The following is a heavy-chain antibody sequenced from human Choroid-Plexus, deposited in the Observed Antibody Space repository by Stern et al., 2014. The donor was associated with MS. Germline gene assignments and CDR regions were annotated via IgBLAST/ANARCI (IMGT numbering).Heavy chain of an antibody. Sequence: QVQLQQWGAGLLKPSETLSLTCAVYGGSFSGYYWSWIRQSPGKGLEWIGEIDRGGDPTYTPAHKRRIPISVARSKNRLSLKLSAVTAADTAIYYCVRERCINTRCYGGRFGYYYYGMDVWGQGTTVTVSS. D-gene: IGHD2-2*01. CDR2: IDRGGDP. CDR3: VRERCINTRCYGGRFGYYYYGMDV. J-gene: IGHJ6*02. V-gene: IGHV4-34*01. CDR1: GGSFSGYY.